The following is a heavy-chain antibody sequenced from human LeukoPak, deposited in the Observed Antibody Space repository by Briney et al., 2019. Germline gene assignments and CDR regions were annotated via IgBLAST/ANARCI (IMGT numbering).Heavy chain of an antibody. CDR1: GFTFSYYA. J-gene: IGHJ4*02. Sequence: PGRSLSLSCAASGFTFSYYAMHWVRQAPGKGLEWVSAISGSGGSTYYADSVKGRFTISRDNSKNTLYLQMNSLRAEDTAVYYCAKDLPLEQQLVRGFDYWGQGTLVTVSS. V-gene: IGHV3-23*01. CDR3: AKDLPLEQQLVRGFDY. CDR2: ISGSGGST. D-gene: IGHD6-13*01.